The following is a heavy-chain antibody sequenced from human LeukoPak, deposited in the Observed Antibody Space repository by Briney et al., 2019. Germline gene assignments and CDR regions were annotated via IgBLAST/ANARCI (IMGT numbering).Heavy chain of an antibody. V-gene: IGHV3-13*05. CDR3: ARGGLDV. Sequence: PGRSLRLSCAASGFTFSSYAMHWLRQTTGKGLEWVSGIGSAGDPHYQGSVQGRFTISRENAKNSLNLQMNSLRAGDTAVYYCARGGLDVWGQGTTVTVSS. CDR2: IGSAGDP. J-gene: IGHJ6*02. CDR1: GFTFSSYA.